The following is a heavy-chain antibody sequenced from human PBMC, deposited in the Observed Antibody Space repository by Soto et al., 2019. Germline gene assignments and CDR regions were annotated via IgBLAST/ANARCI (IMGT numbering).Heavy chain of an antibody. V-gene: IGHV3-23*01. J-gene: IGHJ4*02. Sequence: GGSLRLSCAASGFTFSSYAMSWVRQAPGKGLEWVSAISGSGGSTYYADSVKGRFTISRDNSKNTLYLQMNSLRAEDTAVYYCAKGEDYYDSSGYYSFPSVYFDYWGQGTLVTVSS. CDR3: AKGEDYYDSSGYYSFPSVYFDY. CDR1: GFTFSSYA. CDR2: ISGSGGST. D-gene: IGHD3-22*01.